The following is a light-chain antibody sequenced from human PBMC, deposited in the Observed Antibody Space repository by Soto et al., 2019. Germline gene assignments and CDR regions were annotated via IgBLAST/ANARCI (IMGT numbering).Light chain of an antibody. CDR1: QTISTC. V-gene: IGKV1-5*03. CDR3: QQSDTYPYT. CDR2: KAS. J-gene: IGKJ2*01. Sequence: DIQMTQSPSTVSASVGDRVTITCRASQTISTCLAWYQQQPGKAPKLLLYKASSLESGVPSRFSGSGSGTDFTLTISSLQPDYFATYYCQQSDTYPYTCGQGTKLEIK.